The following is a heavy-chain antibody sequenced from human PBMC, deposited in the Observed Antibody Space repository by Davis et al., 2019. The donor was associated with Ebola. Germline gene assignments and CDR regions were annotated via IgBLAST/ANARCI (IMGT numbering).Heavy chain of an antibody. CDR3: ARDADTSASYWYYDL. CDR1: GFTVSSNY. D-gene: IGHD3-16*01. J-gene: IGHJ2*01. Sequence: GESLKISCAASGFTVSSNYMTWVRQAPGQGLEWVSIIYSDGSTYYAGSVKGRFTISKDTSKNTLYLQMNNLRVEDTAVYYCARDADTSASYWYYDLWGRGTLVTVSS. V-gene: IGHV3-53*01. CDR2: IYSDGST.